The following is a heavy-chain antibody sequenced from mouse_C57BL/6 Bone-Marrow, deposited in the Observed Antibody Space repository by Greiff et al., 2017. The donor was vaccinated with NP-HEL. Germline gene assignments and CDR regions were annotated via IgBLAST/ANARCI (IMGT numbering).Heavy chain of an antibody. J-gene: IGHJ3*01. V-gene: IGHV5-6*01. CDR1: GFTFSSYG. CDR2: ISSGGSYT. Sequence: VQLQESGGDLVKPGGSLKLSCAASGFTFSSYGMSWVRQTPDKRLEWVATISSGGSYTYYPDSVKGRFTISRDNAKNTLYLQMSSLKSEDTAMYYCARHRYGNYWFAYWGQGTLVTVSA. D-gene: IGHD2-10*02. CDR3: ARHRYGNYWFAY.